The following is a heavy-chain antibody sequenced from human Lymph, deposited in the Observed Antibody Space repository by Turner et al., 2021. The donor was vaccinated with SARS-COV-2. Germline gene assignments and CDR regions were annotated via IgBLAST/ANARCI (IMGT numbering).Heavy chain of an antibody. CDR2: ISYDVSNK. D-gene: IGHD3-3*01. V-gene: IGHV3-30*04. Sequence: QAQLVESGVGLVQPGRSLRPACAAAGFTFSRYAMDWVRQAPGKGLELVAVISYDVSNKNYADSVKGRFTISRDNSKNTLYLQMNSLRAEDTTVHYWARYDRECWSGYYTHYYYYGMDVWGQGTTVTVSS. CDR3: ARYDRECWSGYYTHYYYYGMDV. J-gene: IGHJ6*02. CDR1: GFTFSRYA.